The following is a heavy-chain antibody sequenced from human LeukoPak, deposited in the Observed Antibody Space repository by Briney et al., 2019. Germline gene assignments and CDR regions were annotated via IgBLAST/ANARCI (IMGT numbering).Heavy chain of an antibody. CDR1: GGSISSSSYY. CDR3: ARQVGRAVAGKQFDY. CDR2: IYYSGST. D-gene: IGHD6-19*01. J-gene: IGHJ4*02. Sequence: PSETLSLTCTVSGGSISSSSYYWGWIRQPPGKGLEWIGSIYYSGSTYYNPSLKSRVTISVDTSKNQFSLKLSSVTAADTAVYYCARQVGRAVAGKQFDYWGQGTLVTVSS. V-gene: IGHV4-39*01.